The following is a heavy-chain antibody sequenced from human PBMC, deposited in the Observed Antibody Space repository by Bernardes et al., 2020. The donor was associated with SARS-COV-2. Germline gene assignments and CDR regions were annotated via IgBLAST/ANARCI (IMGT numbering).Heavy chain of an antibody. CDR3: ARDRGGDGYNNYYYYGMDV. Sequence: GGSLRLSCAASGFTFSSYGMHWVRQAPGKGLEWVAVIWYDGSNKYYADSVKGRFTISRDNSKNTLYLQMNSLRAEDTAVYYCARDRGGDGYNNYYYYGMDVWGQGTTVTVSS. V-gene: IGHV3-33*01. CDR2: IWYDGSNK. D-gene: IGHD3-16*01. CDR1: GFTFSSYG. J-gene: IGHJ6*02.